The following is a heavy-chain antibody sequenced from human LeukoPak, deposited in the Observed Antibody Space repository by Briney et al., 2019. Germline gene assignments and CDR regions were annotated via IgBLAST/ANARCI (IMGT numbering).Heavy chain of an antibody. Sequence: PSETLSLTCTVSGGSTSSYYWSWIRQPPGKGLEWIGYIYYSGSTNYNPSLKSRVTISVDTSKNQFSLKLSSVTAADTAVYYCARVTGYWYFDLWGRGTLVTVSS. J-gene: IGHJ2*01. CDR1: GGSTSSYY. CDR3: ARVTGYWYFDL. D-gene: IGHD1-14*01. V-gene: IGHV4-59*01. CDR2: IYYSGST.